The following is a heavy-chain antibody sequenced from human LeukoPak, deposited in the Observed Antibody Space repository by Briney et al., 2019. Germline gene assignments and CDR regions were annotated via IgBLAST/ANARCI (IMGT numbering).Heavy chain of an antibody. Sequence: PGGSLRLSCAASGFTFSSYGMHWVRQAPGKGLEWVSAISGSGGSTYYADSVKGRFTISRDNSKNTLYLQMNSLRAEDTAVYYCAKDLSGDIVVVPAAIGFDYWGQGTLVTVSS. CDR1: GFTFSSYG. J-gene: IGHJ4*02. CDR2: ISGSGGST. V-gene: IGHV3-23*01. D-gene: IGHD2-2*01. CDR3: AKDLSGDIVVVPAAIGFDY.